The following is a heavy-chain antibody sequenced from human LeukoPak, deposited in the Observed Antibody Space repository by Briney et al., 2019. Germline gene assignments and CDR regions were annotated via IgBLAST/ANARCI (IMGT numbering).Heavy chain of an antibody. D-gene: IGHD5/OR15-5a*01. Sequence: TSETLSLTCNVSGGSISSYRWNWIRQPPGKGLEWIGYISYDGNTNYNPSLKSRVTLSVDTSKNQFSLNLKSVTAADTAVYYCARNSVYDIPYWGQGTLVTVSS. CDR1: GGSISSYR. CDR2: ISYDGNT. CDR3: ARNSVYDIPY. V-gene: IGHV4-59*12. J-gene: IGHJ4*02.